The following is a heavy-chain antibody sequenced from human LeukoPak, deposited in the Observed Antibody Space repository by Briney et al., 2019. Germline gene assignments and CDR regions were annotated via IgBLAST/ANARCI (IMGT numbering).Heavy chain of an antibody. Sequence: GESLKISCKGSGYSLTSYWFGWVPQMPGKGLEGMWLIYPGDSETRYSPSFQGQVTISADKSISTAYLQWSSLKAADTAMYYCARGAGWNHAFDTWGQGTMVTVSS. CDR3: ARGAGWNHAFDT. J-gene: IGHJ3*02. CDR2: IYPGDSET. D-gene: IGHD1-1*01. V-gene: IGHV5-51*01. CDR1: GYSLTSYW.